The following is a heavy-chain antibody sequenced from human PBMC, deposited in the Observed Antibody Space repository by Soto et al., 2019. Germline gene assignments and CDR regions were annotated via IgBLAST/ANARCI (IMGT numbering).Heavy chain of an antibody. D-gene: IGHD2-2*01. V-gene: IGHV1-69*08. Sequence: QVQLVQSGAEVKKPGSSVKVSCKASGGTFSSYTISWVRQAPGQGLEWMGRIIPILGIANYAQKFQGRVTITADKPTSTAYMELSSLRFEDTAVYYCARDGGGVVVPAADWYFDLWGRGTLVTVSS. CDR2: IIPILGIA. CDR1: GGTFSSYT. J-gene: IGHJ2*01. CDR3: ARDGGGVVVPAADWYFDL.